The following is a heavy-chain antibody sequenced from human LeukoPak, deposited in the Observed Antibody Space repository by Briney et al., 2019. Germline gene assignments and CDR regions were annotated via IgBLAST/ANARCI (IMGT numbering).Heavy chain of an antibody. Sequence: ASVKVSCKASGYTFTSYGISWVRQAPEQGLEWMGWISAYNGNTNYAQKLQGRVTMTTDTSTSTAYMELRSLRSDDTAVYYCAREYSSSWYWTYYFDYWGQGTLVTVFS. D-gene: IGHD6-13*01. CDR2: ISAYNGNT. CDR1: GYTFTSYG. CDR3: AREYSSSWYWTYYFDY. J-gene: IGHJ4*02. V-gene: IGHV1-18*01.